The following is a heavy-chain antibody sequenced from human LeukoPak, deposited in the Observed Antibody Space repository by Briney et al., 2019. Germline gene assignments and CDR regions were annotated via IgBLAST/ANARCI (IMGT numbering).Heavy chain of an antibody. J-gene: IGHJ4*02. D-gene: IGHD3-9*01. CDR2: INTDGSTT. CDR3: ANDMTGPVDS. V-gene: IGHV3-74*01. Sequence: GGSLRLSCAASGFTLSNYWFHWVRQAPGKGLVWVARINTDGSTTNSADSVKGRFTISRDNAKNTLYLQMNSLRAEDTAVYHCANDMTGPVDSWGQGTLVTVSS. CDR1: GFTLSNYW.